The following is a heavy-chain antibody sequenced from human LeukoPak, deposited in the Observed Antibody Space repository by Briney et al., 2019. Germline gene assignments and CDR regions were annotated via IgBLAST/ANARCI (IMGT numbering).Heavy chain of an antibody. D-gene: IGHD3-10*01. CDR3: APRWVRGRRKYDWFDP. CDR1: GGSFSGYY. Sequence: SETLSLTCAVYGGSFSGYYWSGIRQPPGKGLEWIGEINHSGSTNYNPSLKSRVTISVDTSKNQFSLKLSSVTAADTAVYYCAPRWVRGRRKYDWFDPWGQGTLVTVSS. J-gene: IGHJ5*02. V-gene: IGHV4-34*01. CDR2: INHSGST.